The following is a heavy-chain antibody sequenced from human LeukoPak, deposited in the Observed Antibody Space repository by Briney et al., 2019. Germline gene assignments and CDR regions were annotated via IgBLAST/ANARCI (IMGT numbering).Heavy chain of an antibody. D-gene: IGHD4-11*01. J-gene: IGHJ3*01. CDR2: IYYSGTT. CDR1: GGSISSDY. Sequence: PSETLSLTCTVSGGSISSDYWSWIRQSPGKGLEWIGYIYYSGTTSYNPSLKSRVTISVDTSKIQFSLKLTSVTAADTAVYYCARSHDYSASLAFDVWGQGTMVTVSS. CDR3: ARSHDYSASLAFDV. V-gene: IGHV4-59*12.